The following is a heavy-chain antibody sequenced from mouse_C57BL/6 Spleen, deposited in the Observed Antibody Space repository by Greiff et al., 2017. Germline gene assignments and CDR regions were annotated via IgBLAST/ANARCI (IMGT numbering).Heavy chain of an antibody. V-gene: IGHV1-26*01. CDR2: INPNNGGT. J-gene: IGHJ4*01. D-gene: IGHD4-1*01. CDR3: ARSWDGRCYDY. Sequence: EVQLQQSGPELVKPGASVKISCKASGYTFTDYYMNWVKQSHGKSLEWIGDINPNNGGTSYNQKFKGKATLTVDKSSSTAYMELRSLTSEDSAVYYCARSWDGRCYDYWGQGTSVTVSS. CDR1: GYTFTDYY.